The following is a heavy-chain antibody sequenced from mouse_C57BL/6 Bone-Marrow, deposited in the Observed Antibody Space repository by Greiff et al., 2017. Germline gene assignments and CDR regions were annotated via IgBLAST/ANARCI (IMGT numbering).Heavy chain of an antibody. J-gene: IGHJ3*01. V-gene: IGHV10-1*01. CDR2: IRSKSNNYAT. Sequence: EVQLVESGGGLVQPKGSLKLSCAASGFSFNTYAMNWVRQAPGKGLEWVARIRSKSNNYATYYADSVKDRFTISRDDSESMLYLQMHNLKTEDTAVYYSVRQMDSRGGFAYWGQGTLVTVSA. D-gene: IGHD2-3*01. CDR1: GFSFNTYA. CDR3: VRQMDSRGGFAY.